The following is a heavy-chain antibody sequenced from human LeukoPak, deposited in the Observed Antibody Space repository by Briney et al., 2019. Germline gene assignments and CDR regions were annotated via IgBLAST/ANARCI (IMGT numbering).Heavy chain of an antibody. V-gene: IGHV4-59*01. D-gene: IGHD3-10*01. CDR2: IYYTGST. J-gene: IGHJ4*02. CDR1: GGSISSYY. Sequence: SETLSLTCTVSGGSISSYYWSWIRQPPGKGLEWIGYIYYTGSTNNNPSLKSRVTISLDMPKNQFSLRLSSVTAADTAVYYCARGRGTYGSYYFESWGQGTLVTVSS. CDR3: ARGRGTYGSYYFES.